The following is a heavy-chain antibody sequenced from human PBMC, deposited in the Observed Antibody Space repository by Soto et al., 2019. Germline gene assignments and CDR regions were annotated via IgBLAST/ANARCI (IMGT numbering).Heavy chain of an antibody. CDR2: IYYSGST. CDR1: GGSIRSSSYY. D-gene: IGHD3-10*01. CDR3: ARPLWFGESTDAFDI. Sequence: QLQLQESGPGLVKPSETLSLTCTVSGGSIRSSSYYWGWIRQPPGKGLEWIGSIYYSGSTYYNPSLKSRVTISVDTSKNQFSLKLSSVTAADTAVYYCARPLWFGESTDAFDIWGQGTMVTVSS. V-gene: IGHV4-39*01. J-gene: IGHJ3*02.